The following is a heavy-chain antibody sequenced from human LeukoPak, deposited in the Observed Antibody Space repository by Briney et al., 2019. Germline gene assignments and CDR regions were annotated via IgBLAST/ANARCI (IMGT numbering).Heavy chain of an antibody. V-gene: IGHV3-21*01. CDR2: ISSSSHYI. J-gene: IGHJ6*02. CDR1: GLTFSSCS. Sequence: GGSLRLSCAASGLTFSSCSMNWVRQAPGKGLEWVSSISSSSHYIYYADSLKGRFTISRDNAKNSLYLQMNSLRAEDTAVYYCARGVNAKYYYYGMDVWGQGTTVTVSS. CDR3: ARGVNAKYYYYGMDV.